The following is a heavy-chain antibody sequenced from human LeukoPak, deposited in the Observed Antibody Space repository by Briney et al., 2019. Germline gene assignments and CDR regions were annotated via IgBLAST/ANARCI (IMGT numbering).Heavy chain of an antibody. D-gene: IGHD6-13*01. V-gene: IGHV4-61*05. CDR3: ARGIAAAGYYYYYDMDV. Sequence: SETLSLTCTVSGGSISSSNYYWGWIRQPPGKGLEWIGYIYYSGSTNYNPSLKSRVTISVDTSKNQFSLKLSSVTAADTAVYYCARGIAAAGYYYYYDMDVWGKGTTVTISS. J-gene: IGHJ6*03. CDR1: GGSISSSNYY. CDR2: IYYSGST.